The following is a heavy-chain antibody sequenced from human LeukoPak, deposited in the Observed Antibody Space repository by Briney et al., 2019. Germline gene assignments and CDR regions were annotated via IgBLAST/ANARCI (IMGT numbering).Heavy chain of an antibody. D-gene: IGHD1-1*01. CDR2: INEDGSEK. V-gene: IGHV3-7*03. J-gene: IGHJ4*02. Sequence: GGSLRLSCTASGFTFSNYWMMWVRQAPGKGLEWVANINEDGSEKYYADSVEGRFTISRDNAKNSLDLQMNSLRAEDTAVYYCARGHWLAHLDYWGQGTLVTVSS. CDR1: GFTFSNYW. CDR3: ARGHWLAHLDY.